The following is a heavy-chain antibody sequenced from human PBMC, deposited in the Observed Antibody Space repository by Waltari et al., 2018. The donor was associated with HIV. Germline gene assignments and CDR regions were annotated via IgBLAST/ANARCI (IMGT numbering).Heavy chain of an antibody. Sequence: QVQLVESGGGVVQPGRSLRLSCAASGFTFSTYGIHWVRQAPGKGLEWGAVISYDGSNKYYADSVKGRFTISRDNSKNTLYLQMNSLRAEDTAVYYCAKDKGGVTYIFDYWGQGTLVTVSS. CDR2: ISYDGSNK. CDR3: AKDKGGVTYIFDY. D-gene: IGHD1-1*01. V-gene: IGHV3-30*18. CDR1: GFTFSTYG. J-gene: IGHJ4*02.